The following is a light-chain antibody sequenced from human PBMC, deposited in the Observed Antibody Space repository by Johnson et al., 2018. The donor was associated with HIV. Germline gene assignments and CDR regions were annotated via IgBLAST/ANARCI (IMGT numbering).Light chain of an antibody. Sequence: QPVLTQPPSVSAAPGQKVTISCSGSSSNVASNSVSWYRHFPETAPKVLIYDNDKRPSGIPDRFSGSKSGTSATLGITGLQTGDEADYYCGTWDSSLSAEVFGTGTKVTVL. CDR3: GTWDSSLSAEV. CDR1: SSNVASNS. V-gene: IGLV1-51*01. J-gene: IGLJ1*01. CDR2: DND.